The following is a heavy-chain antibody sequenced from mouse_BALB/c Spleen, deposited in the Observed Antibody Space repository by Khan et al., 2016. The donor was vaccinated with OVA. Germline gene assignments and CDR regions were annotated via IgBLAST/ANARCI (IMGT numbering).Heavy chain of an antibody. V-gene: IGHV1-4*01. Sequence: QLKQSGAELARPGASVKMSCKASGYTFTSYTIHWIKKRPGQGLEWIGYINPSNGYTNYNQKFKDKATLTTDKSSTTVYLQLSSLTSDDSAVYNCVRDGAYHRNDGWFAYWGQGTLVTVSA. CDR2: INPSNGYT. J-gene: IGHJ3*01. CDR1: GYTFTSYT. CDR3: VRDGAYHRNDGWFAY. D-gene: IGHD2-14*01.